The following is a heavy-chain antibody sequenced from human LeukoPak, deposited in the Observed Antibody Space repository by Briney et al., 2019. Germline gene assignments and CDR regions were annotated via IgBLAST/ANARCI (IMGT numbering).Heavy chain of an antibody. CDR3: AKDPTWEPVYFDY. V-gene: IGHV3-23*01. CDR2: ISGSGGST. J-gene: IGHJ4*02. Sequence: GGSLRLSCAASGFTFSSYAMSWARQAPGKGLEGASAISGSGGSTYYADSVKGRFTISRDNSKNTLYLQMNSLRAEDTAVYYCAKDPTWEPVYFDYWGQGTLVTVSS. CDR1: GFTFSSYA. D-gene: IGHD1-26*01.